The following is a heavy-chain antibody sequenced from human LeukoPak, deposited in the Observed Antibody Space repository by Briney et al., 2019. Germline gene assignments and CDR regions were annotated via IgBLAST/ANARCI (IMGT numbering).Heavy chain of an antibody. CDR1: GFTFSSYA. D-gene: IGHD6-19*01. V-gene: IGHV3-23*01. Sequence: GGSLRLSCAVSGFTFSSYAINWVRQAPGKGLEWVSSISGSSGSTFYADSVKGRFTISRDNSKNTLYLQMNSLRAEDTALYYCAKGYSSAWYYFDCWGQGTLVTVSS. CDR3: AKGYSSAWYYFDC. J-gene: IGHJ4*02. CDR2: ISGSSGST.